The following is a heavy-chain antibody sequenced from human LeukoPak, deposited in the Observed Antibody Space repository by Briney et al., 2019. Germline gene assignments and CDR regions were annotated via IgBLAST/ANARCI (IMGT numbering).Heavy chain of an antibody. CDR1: GFTFSNSN. D-gene: IGHD3-10*01. V-gene: IGHV3-48*01. CDR3: ARISGTAPRY. J-gene: IGHJ4*02. Sequence: GGSLRLSCAASGFTFSNSNMNWVRQAPGKGLECVSYISGGGSSSSTIYYADSVKGRFTISRDNAKNSLYLQMNSLRAEDTAVYYCARISGTAPRYWGQGTLVTVSS. CDR2: ISGGGSSSSTI.